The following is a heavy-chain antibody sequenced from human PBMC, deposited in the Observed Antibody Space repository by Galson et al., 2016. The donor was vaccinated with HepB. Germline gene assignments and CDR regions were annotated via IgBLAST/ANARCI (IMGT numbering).Heavy chain of an antibody. Sequence: SLRLSCAGSGFTFGDYAVSWFRQAPGKGLGWVGFSRSKAYIGTAEYAASVKGRFTISRDDGKSIAYLQMNSLEAEDTALYYCTRAPPYYYDTSRYYFDYWGQGTLVTVSS. J-gene: IGHJ4*02. D-gene: IGHD3-22*01. CDR1: GFTFGDYA. CDR3: TRAPPYYYDTSRYYFDY. V-gene: IGHV3-49*03. CDR2: SRSKAYIGTA.